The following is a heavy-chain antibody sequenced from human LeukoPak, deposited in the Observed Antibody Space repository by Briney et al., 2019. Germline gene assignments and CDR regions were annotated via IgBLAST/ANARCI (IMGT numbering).Heavy chain of an antibody. Sequence: GGSLELSCAASGFTFSSFWMSWVRQAPGKGLERVANIKLDGSEKYYVDSVKGRFTISRDNAKNSLYLQMNSLRAEDTAVYYCVRGGSEFRYWGLGTLVTVSS. CDR1: GFTFSSFW. CDR3: VRGGSEFRY. CDR2: IKLDGSEK. V-gene: IGHV3-7*01. J-gene: IGHJ4*02. D-gene: IGHD3-10*01.